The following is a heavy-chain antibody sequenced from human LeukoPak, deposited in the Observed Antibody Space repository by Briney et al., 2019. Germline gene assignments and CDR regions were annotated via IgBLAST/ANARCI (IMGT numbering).Heavy chain of an antibody. Sequence: TSEALSLTCTVSGGSISSHYWSWIRQPPGKGLEWIGYIYYSGSTNHNPSLKSRVTISVDTSKNQFSLKVSSVTAADTAVYYCARAASSSWSQFDYWGQGTLVTVSS. J-gene: IGHJ4*02. D-gene: IGHD6-13*01. CDR1: GGSISSHY. V-gene: IGHV4-59*11. CDR2: IYYSGST. CDR3: ARAASSSWSQFDY.